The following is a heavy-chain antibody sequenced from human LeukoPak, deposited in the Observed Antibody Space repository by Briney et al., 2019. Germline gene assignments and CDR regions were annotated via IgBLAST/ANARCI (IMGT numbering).Heavy chain of an antibody. CDR3: ASQVRLRPNYYYYYMDV. V-gene: IGHV4-59*01. Sequence: AETLSLTCTVSGDSISSYYWSWIRQPPGKGLEWVGYIYYSGSTNYNPSLKSRVTISVDTSKNQFSLKLSSVTAAGTAVYYCASQVRLRPNYYYYYMDVWGKGTTVTVSS. J-gene: IGHJ6*03. CDR1: GDSISSYY. D-gene: IGHD5-12*01. CDR2: IYYSGST.